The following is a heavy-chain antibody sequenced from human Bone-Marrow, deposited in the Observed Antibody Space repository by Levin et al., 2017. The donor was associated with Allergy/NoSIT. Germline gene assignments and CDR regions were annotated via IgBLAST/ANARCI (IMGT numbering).Heavy chain of an antibody. CDR2: IDYSWNT. J-gene: IGHJ3*02. D-gene: IGHD4-17*01. V-gene: IGHV4-61*01. CDR3: ARANYGDKMEAFDI. Sequence: SETLSLTCTVSGGSVNSGSYYWSWIRQPPGEGLECIGRIDYSWNTNYNPSLKSRVTISIDTSKNQFSLSLSSVTAADTAVYYCARANYGDKMEAFDIWGQGTMVTVSS. CDR1: GGSVNSGSYY.